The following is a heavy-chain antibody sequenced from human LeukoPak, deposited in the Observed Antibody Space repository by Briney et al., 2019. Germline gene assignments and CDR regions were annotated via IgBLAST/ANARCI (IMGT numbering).Heavy chain of an antibody. V-gene: IGHV3-72*01. CDR2: TRYKAHRFTT. D-gene: IGHD3-3*01. CDR1: GFLFCDHY. Sequence: GGPLSLLCGASGFLFCDHYVHGLRQARGRAVEGVGRTRYKAHRFTTGYAASVKGSFTISRDDSKNSLYLQMNSLKTEDTAVYYCARGGFLEWLHPSSPAHYYSYGMDVWGQGTTVTVSS. CDR3: ARGGFLEWLHPSSPAHYYSYGMDV. J-gene: IGHJ6*02.